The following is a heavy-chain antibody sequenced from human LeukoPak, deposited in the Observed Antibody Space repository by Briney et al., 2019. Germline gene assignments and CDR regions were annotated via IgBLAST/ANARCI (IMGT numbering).Heavy chain of an antibody. CDR3: ARDVGGWYDY. D-gene: IGHD6-19*01. V-gene: IGHV4-59*01. Sequence: SETLSLTCTVPGGSISSYYWSWIRQPPGKGLEWIGYIYYSGSTNYNPSLKSRVTISVDTSKNQFSLKLSSVTAADTAVYYCARDVGGWYDYWGQGTLVTVSS. J-gene: IGHJ4*02. CDR2: IYYSGST. CDR1: GGSISSYY.